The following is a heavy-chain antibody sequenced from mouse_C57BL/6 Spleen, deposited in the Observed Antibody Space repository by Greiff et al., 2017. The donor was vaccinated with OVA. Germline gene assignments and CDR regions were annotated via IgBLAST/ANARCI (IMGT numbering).Heavy chain of an antibody. CDR2: IDPETGGT. J-gene: IGHJ2*01. Sequence: QVHVKQSGAELVRPGASVTLSCKASGYTFTDYEMHWVKQTPVHGLEWIGAIDPETGGTAYNQKFKGKAILTADKSSSTAYMELRSLTSEDSAVYDSTRDSSGYYFDYWGQGTTLTVSS. CDR3: TRDSSGYYFDY. D-gene: IGHD3-2*02. CDR1: GYTFTDYE. V-gene: IGHV1-15*01.